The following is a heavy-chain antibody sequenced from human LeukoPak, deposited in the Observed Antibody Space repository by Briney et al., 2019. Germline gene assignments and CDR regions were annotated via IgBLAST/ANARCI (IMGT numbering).Heavy chain of an antibody. V-gene: IGHV1-46*01. D-gene: IGHD3-3*01. CDR1: GYTFTSYY. CDR2: INPSGGST. CDR3: ARDATIFGVVLYYMDV. Sequence: ASVKVSCKASGYTFTSYYMHWVRQAPGQGLEWMGIINPSGGSTSYAQKFQGGVTMTRDMSTSTVYMELSSLRSEDTAVYYCARDATIFGVVLYYMDVWGKGTTVTVSS. J-gene: IGHJ6*03.